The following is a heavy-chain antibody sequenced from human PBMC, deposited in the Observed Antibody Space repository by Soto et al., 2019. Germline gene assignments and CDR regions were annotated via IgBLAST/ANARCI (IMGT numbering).Heavy chain of an antibody. CDR3: ARVVGYYDSSGYLVDY. CDR1: GGSISSGGYY. V-gene: IGHV4-31*03. CDR2: IYYSGST. D-gene: IGHD3-22*01. J-gene: IGHJ4*02. Sequence: QVQLQESGPGLVKPSQTLSLTCTVSGGSISSGGYYWSWIRQHPGKGLEWIGYIYYSGSTYYNPSRKRRVTISVDPSKNQFSLKLSSVTAADTAVYYCARVVGYYDSSGYLVDYWGQGPLVTVSS.